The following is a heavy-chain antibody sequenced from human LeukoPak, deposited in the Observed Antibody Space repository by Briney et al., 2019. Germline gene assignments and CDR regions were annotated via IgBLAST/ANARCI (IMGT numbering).Heavy chain of an antibody. CDR2: ISGSDGST. CDR3: TKEVVEAAQGYFSSAMDV. V-gene: IGHV3-23*01. J-gene: IGHJ6*02. Sequence: GGSLRLSCAASGFIFSYYAMSWVRQAPGSGLEWVSTISGSDGSTYYADSVKGRFTISRDNSKNTLYLQMNSLRAEDTTVYYCTKEVVEAAQGYFSSAMDVWGQGTTVTVSS. D-gene: IGHD2-2*01. CDR1: GFIFSYYA.